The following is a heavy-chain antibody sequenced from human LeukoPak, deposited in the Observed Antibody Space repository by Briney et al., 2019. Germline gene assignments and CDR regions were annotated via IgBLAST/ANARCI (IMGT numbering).Heavy chain of an antibody. CDR3: AGWSYSSGWFIDY. Sequence: GGSLRLSCAASGFTFSNNYMAWVRQAPGEGLEWVANIKGDASLAAYAGSVKGRFTISRDNAKNFLYLQMSSLRVEDTAVYYCAGWSYSSGWFIDYWGQGTLVSVSS. V-gene: IGHV3-7*01. J-gene: IGHJ4*02. CDR1: GFTFSNNY. CDR2: IKGDASLA. D-gene: IGHD6-19*01.